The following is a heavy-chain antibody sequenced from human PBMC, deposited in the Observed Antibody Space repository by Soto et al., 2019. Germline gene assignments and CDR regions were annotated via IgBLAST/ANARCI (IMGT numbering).Heavy chain of an antibody. CDR1: GYSFIDYY. Sequence: QVQLVQSGAEVRRPGASVRVSCKASGYSFIDYYINWVRQAPGQGLEWMGWIDPKDGAKKSAQKFQDWVTMTSDTSHTTAYLDLRSDDTAVYYCARGRKVVATPARDDWFDPWGQGTLVTVSS. CDR2: IDPKDGAK. D-gene: IGHD2-21*02. V-gene: IGHV1-2*04. CDR3: ARGRKVVATPARDDWFDP. J-gene: IGHJ5*02.